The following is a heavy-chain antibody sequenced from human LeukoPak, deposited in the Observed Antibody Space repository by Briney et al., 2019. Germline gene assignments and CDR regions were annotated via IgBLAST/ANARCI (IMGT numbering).Heavy chain of an antibody. V-gene: IGHV4-59*06. J-gene: IGHJ4*02. Sequence: PSETLSLTCTVSGGSISSYYWSWIRQHPGKGLEWIGYIYYSGSTYYNPSLKSRVTISVDTSKNQFSLKLSSVTAADTAVYYCARAWATKPNFDYWGQGTLVTVSS. D-gene: IGHD1-26*01. CDR1: GGSISSYY. CDR2: IYYSGST. CDR3: ARAWATKPNFDY.